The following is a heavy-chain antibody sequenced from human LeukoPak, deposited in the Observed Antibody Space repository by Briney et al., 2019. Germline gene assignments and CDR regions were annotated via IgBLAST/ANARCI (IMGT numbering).Heavy chain of an antibody. V-gene: IGHV3-64*01. CDR3: ASSGWYRSFDY. D-gene: IGHD6-19*01. Sequence: GGSLRLSCAASGFTFSSYAMHWVRQAPGKGLEYVSAISSNGGSTYYANSVKGRFTISRDNSKNTLYLQMGSLRAEDMAVYYCASSGWYRSFDYWGQGTLVTVSS. CDR2: ISSNGGST. J-gene: IGHJ4*02. CDR1: GFTFSSYA.